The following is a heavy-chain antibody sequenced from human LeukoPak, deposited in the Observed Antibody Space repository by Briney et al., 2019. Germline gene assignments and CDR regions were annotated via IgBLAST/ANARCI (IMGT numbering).Heavy chain of an antibody. CDR2: IHSSGDT. Sequence: SETLSLTCTVSGGPITTYYWSWIRQSPGKGLEWIGQIHSSGDTYYNPSLKSRVAVSLDAPKNQFSVRMSSVTAADTAIYYCARDILAVGATHYFDYWGQGSLVTVSS. D-gene: IGHD1-26*01. CDR1: GGPITTYY. CDR3: ARDILAVGATHYFDY. J-gene: IGHJ4*02. V-gene: IGHV4-59*01.